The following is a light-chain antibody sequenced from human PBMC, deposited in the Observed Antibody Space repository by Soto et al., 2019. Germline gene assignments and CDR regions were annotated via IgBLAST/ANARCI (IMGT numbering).Light chain of an antibody. V-gene: IGKV1-8*01. CDR2: AAS. Sequence: AIRMTQSPSSLSASTGDRVTITCRASQGISSYLAWYQQKPGKAPKLLIYAASTLQSGVPSRFSGSGSGTDFTLTIRSLQSEDFATYYCQQYYSREWTFGQGTKVDIK. J-gene: IGKJ1*01. CDR1: QGISSY. CDR3: QQYYSREWT.